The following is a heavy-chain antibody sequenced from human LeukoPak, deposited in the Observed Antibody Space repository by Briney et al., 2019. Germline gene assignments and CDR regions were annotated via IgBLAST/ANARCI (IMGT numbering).Heavy chain of an antibody. J-gene: IGHJ4*02. D-gene: IGHD1-26*01. CDR2: ISSSGGTI. Sequence: PGGSLRLSCAASGFTFSSHGMNWVRQAPGKGLEWVSYISSSGGTIYYADSVKGRFTISRDNAKNSLYLQMNSLRAEDTAVYYCARILYAWELSSVTTNLRVGSYWGQGTLVTVSS. CDR3: ARILYAWELSSVTTNLRVGSY. V-gene: IGHV3-48*04. CDR1: GFTFSSHG.